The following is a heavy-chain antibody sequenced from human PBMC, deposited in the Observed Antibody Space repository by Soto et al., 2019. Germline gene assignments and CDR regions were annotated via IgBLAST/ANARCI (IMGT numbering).Heavy chain of an antibody. CDR2: IYYSGST. CDR3: ARGSRDYYDSSAERGDAFDI. V-gene: IGHV4-31*03. J-gene: IGHJ3*02. D-gene: IGHD3-22*01. CDR1: GGSISSGGYY. Sequence: SETLSLTCTVSGGSISSGGYYWIWIRHHPGKGLEWIGYIYYSGSTYYNPSLKSRVTISVDTSKNQFSLKLSSVTAADTAVYYCARGSRDYYDSSAERGDAFDIWGQGTMVTVSS.